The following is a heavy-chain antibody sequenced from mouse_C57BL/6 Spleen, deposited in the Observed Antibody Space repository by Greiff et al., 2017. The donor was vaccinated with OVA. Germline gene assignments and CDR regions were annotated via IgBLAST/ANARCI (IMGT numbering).Heavy chain of an antibody. CDR2: ISYSGST. CDR3: ARYISDWYFDV. Sequence: EVMLVESGPGLAKPSQTLSLTCSVTGYSITSAYWNWIRKFPGNKLEYMGYISYSGSTYYTPSLKSRISITRDTSKNQYYLQLNSVTTEDTATYYCARYISDWYFDVWGTGTTVTVSS. V-gene: IGHV3-8*01. CDR1: GYSITSAY. J-gene: IGHJ1*03.